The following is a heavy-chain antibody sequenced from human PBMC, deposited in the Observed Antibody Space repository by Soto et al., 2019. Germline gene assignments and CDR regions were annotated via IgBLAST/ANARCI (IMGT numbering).Heavy chain of an antibody. V-gene: IGHV4-34*01. CDR3: ARGIYYDSSGYYPYFDY. CDR1: GGSFSGYY. D-gene: IGHD3-22*01. CDR2: INHSGST. J-gene: IGHJ4*02. Sequence: SETLSLTCAVYGGSFSGYYWSWIRQPPGKGLEWIGEINHSGSTNYNPSLKSRVTISVDTSKNQFSLKLSSVTAADTAVYYCARGIYYDSSGYYPYFDYWGQGTLVTVSS.